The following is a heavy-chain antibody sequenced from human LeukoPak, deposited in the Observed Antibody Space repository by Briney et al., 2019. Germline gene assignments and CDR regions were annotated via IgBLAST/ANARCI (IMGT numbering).Heavy chain of an antibody. J-gene: IGHJ4*02. CDR1: GFTFSSYA. CDR3: AKDPLSGIAVAGTTLFDY. V-gene: IGHV3-23*01. CDR2: ISGSGGST. Sequence: EGSLRLSCAAPGFTFSSYATSWVRQAPGKGLEWVSAISGSGGSTYYADSVKGRFTISRDNSKNTLYLQMNSLRAEDTAVYYCAKDPLSGIAVAGTTLFDYWGQGTLVTVSS. D-gene: IGHD6-19*01.